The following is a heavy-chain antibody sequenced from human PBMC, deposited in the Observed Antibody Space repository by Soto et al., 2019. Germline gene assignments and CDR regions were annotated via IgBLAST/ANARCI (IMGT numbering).Heavy chain of an antibody. V-gene: IGHV1-18*01. CDR3: ARSPYSSGYYYAIDY. CDR1: GYTFTNSG. D-gene: IGHD3-22*01. CDR2: ISTDNGNT. Sequence: ASVKVSCKASGYTFTNSGISWVRQAPGQGLEWMGWISTDNGNTNYAQHLQGRVSMTTDTSTSTAYMDLRSLRSDDTAVYYCARSPYSSGYYYAIDYWGQGTQVTVSS. J-gene: IGHJ4*02.